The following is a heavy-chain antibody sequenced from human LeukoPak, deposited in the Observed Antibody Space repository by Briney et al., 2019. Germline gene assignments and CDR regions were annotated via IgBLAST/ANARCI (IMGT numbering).Heavy chain of an antibody. D-gene: IGHD6-19*01. Sequence: PSETLSLTCAVSGGYISSSNWWSWVRQPPGKGLEWIGEIYHSGSTNYNPSLKSRVTISVDKSKNQFSLKLSSVTAADTAVYYCARVVQSGWSNNWFDPWGQGTLVTVSS. CDR2: IYHSGST. V-gene: IGHV4-4*02. CDR3: ARVVQSGWSNNWFDP. J-gene: IGHJ5*02. CDR1: GGYISSSNW.